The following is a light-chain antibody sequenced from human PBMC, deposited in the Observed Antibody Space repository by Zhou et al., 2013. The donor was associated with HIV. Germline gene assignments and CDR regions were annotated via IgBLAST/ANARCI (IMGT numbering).Light chain of an antibody. V-gene: IGKV3-15*01. CDR3: QQYNNWPPRT. J-gene: IGKJ1*01. CDR1: HTFINN. Sequence: EILLTQSPGTLSLSPGERATLSCRASHTFINNYLAWYQQKPGQAPRLLIYGASTTATGVPARFSGSGSGTAFTLTISSLQSEDFAIYYCQQYNNWPPRTFGQGTKVEI. CDR2: GAS.